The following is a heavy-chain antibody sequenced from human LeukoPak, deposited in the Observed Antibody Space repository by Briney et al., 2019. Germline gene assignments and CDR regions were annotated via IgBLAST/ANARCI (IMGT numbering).Heavy chain of an antibody. Sequence: TSETLSLTCTVSGGSISSYYWSWIRQPAGKGLEWIGRIYTSGSTNYNPSLKSRVTMSVDTSKTQFSLKLSSVTAADTAVYYCAGEAPADPTDYWGQGTLVTVSS. J-gene: IGHJ4*02. CDR1: GGSISSYY. CDR3: AGEAPADPTDY. V-gene: IGHV4-4*07. D-gene: IGHD2-2*01. CDR2: IYTSGST.